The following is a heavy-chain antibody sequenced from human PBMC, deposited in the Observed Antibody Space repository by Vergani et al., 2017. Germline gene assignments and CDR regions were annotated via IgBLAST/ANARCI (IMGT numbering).Heavy chain of an antibody. D-gene: IGHD3-9*01. CDR2: IYYSGST. V-gene: IGHV4-39*07. CDR3: ARGRGLTGYRYFDY. J-gene: IGHJ4*02. CDR1: GGSISSSSYY. Sequence: QLQLQESGPGLVKPSETLSLTCTVSGGSISSSSYYWGWIRQPPGKGLEWIGSIYYSGSTYYNPSLKSRVTISVDTSKNQFSLKLSSVTAADTAVYYCARGRGLTGYRYFDYWGQGTLVTVSS.